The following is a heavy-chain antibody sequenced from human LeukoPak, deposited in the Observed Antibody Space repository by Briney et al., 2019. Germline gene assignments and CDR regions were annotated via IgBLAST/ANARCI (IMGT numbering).Heavy chain of an antibody. CDR3: ARGPRYYGDYFDY. CDR2: IWYDGSNK. CDR1: GFTFSTSG. D-gene: IGHD4-17*01. V-gene: IGHV3-33*01. J-gene: IGHJ4*02. Sequence: GGSLRLSCAASGFTFSTSGRHWVRQAPGKGLEGVAVIWYDGSNKYYADSVKGRFTISRDNSKNTLYLQMNSLRAEDTAVYYCARGPRYYGDYFDYWGQGTLVTVSS.